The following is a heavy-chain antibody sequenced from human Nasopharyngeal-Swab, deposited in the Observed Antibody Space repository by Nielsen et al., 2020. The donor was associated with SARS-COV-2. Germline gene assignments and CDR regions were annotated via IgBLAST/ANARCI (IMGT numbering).Heavy chain of an antibody. V-gene: IGHV3-23*01. D-gene: IGHD6-19*01. Sequence: GSLRLSCAASGLSFSSYAMSWVRQAPGKGLEWVSAISGSGSGTYYADSVKGRFTISRDNSKNTLYLQMNSLRAEDTAVYYCAKRPRIVVAGTGYYFDYWGQGTLVTVSS. CDR3: AKRPRIVVAGTGYYFDY. CDR1: GLSFSSYA. J-gene: IGHJ4*02. CDR2: ISGSGSGT.